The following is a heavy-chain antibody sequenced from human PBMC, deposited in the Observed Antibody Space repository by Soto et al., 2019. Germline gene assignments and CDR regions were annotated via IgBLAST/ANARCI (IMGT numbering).Heavy chain of an antibody. Sequence: GGSLRLSCAASGFTFSDYYMSWIRQAPGKGLEWVSYISSSSSYTNYADSVKGRFTISRDNAKNSLYLQMNSLRAEDTAVYYCAKGSGYYYGMDVWGQGNTVTVSS. CDR3: AKGSGYYYGMDV. V-gene: IGHV3-11*06. J-gene: IGHJ6*02. CDR2: ISSSSSYT. CDR1: GFTFSDYY.